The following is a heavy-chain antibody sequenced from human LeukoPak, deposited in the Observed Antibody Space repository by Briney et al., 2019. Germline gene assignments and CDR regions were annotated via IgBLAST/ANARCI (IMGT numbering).Heavy chain of an antibody. CDR1: GYTFTSYY. V-gene: IGHV1-8*02. J-gene: IGHJ6*03. D-gene: IGHD3-10*01. CDR2: MNPNSGNT. CDR3: ARVSSMVRGVIYYYYYMDV. Sequence: ASVKVSCKASGYTFTSYYMHWVRQAPGQGLEWMGWMNPNSGNTGYAQKFQGRVTMTRNTPISTAYMELSSLRSEDTAVYYCARVSSMVRGVIYYYYYMDVWGKGTTVTVSS.